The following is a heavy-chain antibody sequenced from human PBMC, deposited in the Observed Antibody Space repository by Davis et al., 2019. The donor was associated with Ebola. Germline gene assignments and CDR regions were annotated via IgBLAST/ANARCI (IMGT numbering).Heavy chain of an antibody. CDR2: ISGYNDNT. J-gene: IGHJ4*02. Sequence: ASVKVSCKASGYTFSSYGLSWVRQAPGQGLEWMGWISGYNDNTNYVQKVQGRITLTTDTSTGTAYMELRSLGSDDTAVYFCARAPGIAAAHFLDYWGQGTLVTVSS. V-gene: IGHV1-18*01. CDR1: GYTFSSYG. D-gene: IGHD6-13*01. CDR3: ARAPGIAAAHFLDY.